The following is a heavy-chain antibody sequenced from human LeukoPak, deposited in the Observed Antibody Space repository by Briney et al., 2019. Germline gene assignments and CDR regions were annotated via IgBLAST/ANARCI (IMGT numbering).Heavy chain of an antibody. Sequence: GSLRLSCAASGFTFSDYYMSWIRQAPGKGLEWVSYISSSSSYTNYADSVKGRFTISRDNAKNSLYLQMNSLRAEDTAVYYCARDQGRIAVADHLFDYWGQGTLVTVSS. J-gene: IGHJ4*02. CDR1: GFTFSDYY. V-gene: IGHV3-11*06. CDR2: ISSSSSYT. D-gene: IGHD6-19*01. CDR3: ARDQGRIAVADHLFDY.